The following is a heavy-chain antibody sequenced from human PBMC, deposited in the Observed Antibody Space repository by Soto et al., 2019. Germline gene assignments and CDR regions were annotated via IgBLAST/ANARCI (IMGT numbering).Heavy chain of an antibody. D-gene: IGHD2-2*01. Sequence: EVQLLESGGGLVQPGGSLRLSCVVSGFTFGSYAMSWVRQAPEKGPEWVAILGGNGFTTYYADSVKGRFTISGDKSKSTLFLQMNSLRADDMGVYYCAKDLRPSLNFFYYMDVWGRGTSVTGSS. J-gene: IGHJ6*03. CDR2: LGGNGFTT. CDR3: AKDLRPSLNFFYYMDV. V-gene: IGHV3-23*01. CDR1: GFTFGSYA.